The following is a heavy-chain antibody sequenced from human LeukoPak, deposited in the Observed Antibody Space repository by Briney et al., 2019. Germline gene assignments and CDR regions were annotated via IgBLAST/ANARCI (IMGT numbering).Heavy chain of an antibody. D-gene: IGHD6-19*01. CDR3: ARGPSYSSGWYEGAPYFDY. J-gene: IGHJ4*02. CDR2: MIPIFGTA. Sequence: SVKVSCKASGGTFSSYAISWVRQAPGRGLEWMGGMIPIFGTANYAQKFQGRVTITTDESTSTAYMELSSLRSEDTAVYYCARGPSYSSGWYEGAPYFDYWGQGTLVTVSS. CDR1: GGTFSSYA. V-gene: IGHV1-69*05.